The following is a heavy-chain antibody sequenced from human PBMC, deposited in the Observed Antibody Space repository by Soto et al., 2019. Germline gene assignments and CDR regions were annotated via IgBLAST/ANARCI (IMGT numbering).Heavy chain of an antibody. J-gene: IGHJ5*02. V-gene: IGHV4-31*03. D-gene: IGHD3-22*01. CDR1: GGSISSGGYY. CDR2: IYYSGST. CDR3: ARGDPYYYDSTAHSPFPCFDP. Sequence: PSETLSLTCTVSGGSISSGGYYWSWIRQHPGKGLEWIGYIYYSGSTYYNPSLKSRVTISVDTSKNQFSLKLSSVTAADTAVYYCARGDPYYYDSTAHSPFPCFDPWGHGTLVTVSS.